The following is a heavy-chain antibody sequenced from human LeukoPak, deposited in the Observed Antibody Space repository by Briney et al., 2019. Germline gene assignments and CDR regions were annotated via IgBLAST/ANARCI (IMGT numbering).Heavy chain of an antibody. J-gene: IGHJ4*02. D-gene: IGHD2-8*01. V-gene: IGHV5-51*01. CDR2: IYFGDSDT. Sequence: GESLKISCKASGNNYWIAWARQMPGKGLEWLGIIYFGDSDTRYSPSFQGRLTISVDKSISTAYLQLNSLKAADTAIYFCGRHSYGLDYWGQGTLVTVSS. CDR3: GRHSYGLDY. CDR1: GNNYW.